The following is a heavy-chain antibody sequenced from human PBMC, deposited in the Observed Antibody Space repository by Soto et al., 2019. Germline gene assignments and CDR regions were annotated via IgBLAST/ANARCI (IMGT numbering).Heavy chain of an antibody. J-gene: IGHJ4*02. CDR2: ISAYNGNT. V-gene: IGHV1-18*01. Sequence: QVQLVQSGAEVKKPGASVKVSCKASGYTFTSYGISWVRQAPGQGLEWMGWISAYNGNTNYAQKLQGRVTMTTETSTSTAYMEVRSLRSDDTAVYYSAKDLDVGLVDYWGQGTLVTVSS. CDR1: GYTFTSYG. D-gene: IGHD6-19*01. CDR3: AKDLDVGLVDY.